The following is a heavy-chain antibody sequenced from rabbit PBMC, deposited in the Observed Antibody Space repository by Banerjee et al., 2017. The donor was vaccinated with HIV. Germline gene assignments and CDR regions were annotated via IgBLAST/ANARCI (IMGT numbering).Heavy chain of an antibody. V-gene: IGHV1S45*01. CDR3: ARDYGSFDSPGGL. D-gene: IGHD5-1*01. J-gene: IGHJ4*01. CDR1: GITISGNYW. Sequence: QQQLEESGGGLVKPGGTLTLTCKASGITISGNYWICWVRQAPGKGLEWIACIAVGSTGSTYYANWAKGRFTVSKTSSTTVTLQMTSLTAADTATYFCARDYGSFDSPGGLGGPGTLVTVS. CDR2: IAVGSTGST.